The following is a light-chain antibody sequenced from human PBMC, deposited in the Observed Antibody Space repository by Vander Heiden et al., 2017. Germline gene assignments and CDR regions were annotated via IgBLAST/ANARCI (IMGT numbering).Light chain of an antibody. V-gene: IGKV1-9*01. J-gene: IGKJ4*01. CDR2: AAS. CDR3: QQHHNYPFHS. Sequence: DIQLTQSPSFLSASVGDRVTLTCRASQGFRNSLAWYQQRPGRAPQLLIYAASTLQSGVPSRFSGSGYGTEFTLTINSLQPEDLGPYYCQQHHNYPFHSFGGGTKVEIK. CDR1: QGFRNS.